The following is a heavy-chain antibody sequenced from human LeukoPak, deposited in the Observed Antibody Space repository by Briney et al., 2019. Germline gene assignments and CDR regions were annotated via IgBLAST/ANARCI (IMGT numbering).Heavy chain of an antibody. CDR3: AKALPDGGSLDY. CDR1: GFTFSSHA. Sequence: GGSLTLSCAASGFTFSSHAMNWVRQAPGKGLEWVSYISGGVGNKYHTDSVRGRFTISRDNSRNTLYLQMNSLRAEDTAVYYCAKALPDGGSLDYWGQGALVTVSS. J-gene: IGHJ4*02. CDR2: ISGGVGNK. D-gene: IGHD4-23*01. V-gene: IGHV3-23*01.